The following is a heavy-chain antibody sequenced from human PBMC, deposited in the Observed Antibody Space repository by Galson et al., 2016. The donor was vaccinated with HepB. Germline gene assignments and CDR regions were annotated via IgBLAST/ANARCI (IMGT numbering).Heavy chain of an antibody. CDR2: IDHGGVT. CDR1: GGSSNGYY. D-gene: IGHD1-14*01. Sequence: LSLTCAVYGGSSNGYYWTWIRQSPGKGLEWIGEIDHGGVTSYNPSLKSRVSISVDTSERQFSLKVTSVHAADTAVYYCARHVKFVGNPTNWFGPWGQGTLVTVSS. CDR3: ARHVKFVGNPTNWFGP. J-gene: IGHJ5*02. V-gene: IGHV4-34*01.